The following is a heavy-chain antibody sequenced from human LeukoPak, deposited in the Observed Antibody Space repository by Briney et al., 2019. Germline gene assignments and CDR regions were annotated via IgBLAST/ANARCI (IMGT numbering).Heavy chain of an antibody. CDR2: ISSSSSYI. CDR1: GCTFSSYS. Sequence: GGSLRLSCAASGCTFSSYSMNWVRQAPGKGLEWVSSISSSSSYIYYADSVKGRFTISRDNAKNSLYLQMNSLRAEDTAVYYCARGSMVRGVIIVFDYWGQGTLVTVSS. J-gene: IGHJ4*02. CDR3: ARGSMVRGVIIVFDY. V-gene: IGHV3-21*01. D-gene: IGHD3-10*01.